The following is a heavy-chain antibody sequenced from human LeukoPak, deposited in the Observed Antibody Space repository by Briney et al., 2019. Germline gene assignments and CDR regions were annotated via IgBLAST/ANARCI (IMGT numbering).Heavy chain of an antibody. CDR1: GFTFSSYA. J-gene: IGHJ4*02. Sequence: GGSLRLSCAASGFTFSSYAMSWVRHAPGKGLEWVSGISGGGESTYYADSVKGRFTISRDNSKNTLYLQMDSLRAEDTAVYYCATFQIVVVPAAEDFDYWGQGTLVTVSS. D-gene: IGHD2-2*01. CDR2: ISGGGEST. CDR3: ATFQIVVVPAAEDFDY. V-gene: IGHV3-23*01.